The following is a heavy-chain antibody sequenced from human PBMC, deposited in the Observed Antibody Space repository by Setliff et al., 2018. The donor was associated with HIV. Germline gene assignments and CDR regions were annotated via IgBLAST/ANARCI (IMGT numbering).Heavy chain of an antibody. V-gene: IGHV4-34*01. CDR1: GESFSAYY. CDR2: INHSGST. D-gene: IGHD6-19*01. Sequence: SETLSLTCAVYGESFSAYYWSWIRQPPGKGLEWIGQINHSGSTNYNPSLKTRVSISIDTSKNQFPLKLTSVTAADSAVYYCARLRRSSGWSFDYWAQGTLVTVSS. J-gene: IGHJ4*02. CDR3: ARLRRSSGWSFDY.